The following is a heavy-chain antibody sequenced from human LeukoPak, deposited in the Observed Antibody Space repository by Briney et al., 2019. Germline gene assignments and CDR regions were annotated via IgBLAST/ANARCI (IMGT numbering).Heavy chain of an antibody. Sequence: ASVTVSCKASGYTFTSYYMHWLRQAPGQGLEGMGIINPSGGSTSYAQKFQGRVTMTRATSTSTVYMELSSLRSEDTAVYYCARARNYGRGFDPWGQGTLVTVSS. D-gene: IGHD3-10*02. CDR2: INPSGGST. V-gene: IGHV1-46*01. J-gene: IGHJ5*02. CDR3: ARARNYGRGFDP. CDR1: GYTFTSYY.